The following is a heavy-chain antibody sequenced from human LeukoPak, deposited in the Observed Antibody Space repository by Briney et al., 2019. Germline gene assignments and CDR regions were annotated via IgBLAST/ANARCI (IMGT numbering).Heavy chain of an antibody. CDR3: ASTQDYGDFDY. Sequence: GGSLRLSCAASGFTFSSYSMNWVRQAPGKGLEWVSYISSSSSNKYYADSVKGRFTISRDNAKNSLYLQMNSLRAEDTAVYYCASTQDYGDFDYWGQGTLVTVSS. CDR2: ISSSSSNK. CDR1: GFTFSSYS. J-gene: IGHJ4*02. D-gene: IGHD4-17*01. V-gene: IGHV3-48*04.